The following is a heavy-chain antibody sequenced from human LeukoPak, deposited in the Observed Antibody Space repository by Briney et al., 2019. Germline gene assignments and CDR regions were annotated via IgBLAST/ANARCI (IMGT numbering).Heavy chain of an antibody. J-gene: IGHJ4*02. D-gene: IGHD5-12*01. CDR3: AKDPWEGATGYFDY. Sequence: PGGSLRLSCAAPGFTFSSYAMSWVRQATGKGLEWVSAISGSGGSRYYADSVKGRFTISRDNSKNTLYLQMNSLRAEDTAVYYCAKDPWEGATGYFDYWGQGTLVTVSS. CDR1: GFTFSSYA. V-gene: IGHV3-23*01. CDR2: ISGSGGSR.